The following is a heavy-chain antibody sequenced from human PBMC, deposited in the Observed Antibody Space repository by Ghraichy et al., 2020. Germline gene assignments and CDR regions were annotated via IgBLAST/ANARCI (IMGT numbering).Heavy chain of an antibody. CDR3: AKDYSPAY. CDR1: AFTFSRFD. CDR2: ISASGDAT. D-gene: IGHD4-11*01. J-gene: IGHJ4*02. V-gene: IGHV3-23*01. Sequence: GVLRLSCTASAFTFSRFDMIWVRQAPGKGLEWVSSISASGDATTYADSVKGRFTTSRDNSRFTMSLQLNSLRVEDTAVYYCAKDYSPAYWGQGTLVTVSS.